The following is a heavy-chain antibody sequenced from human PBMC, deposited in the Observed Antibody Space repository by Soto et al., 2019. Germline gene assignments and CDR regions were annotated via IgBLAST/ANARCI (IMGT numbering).Heavy chain of an antibody. Sequence: PSETLSLTCTVSGGSISSYYWSWIRQPPGKGLEWIGYIYYSGSTYYNPSLKSRVTISVDTSKNQFSLKLSSVTAADTAVYYCTRVRGVISYYYYYRMDVWGQGTTVTVSS. D-gene: IGHD3-10*01. J-gene: IGHJ6*02. CDR1: GGSISSYY. CDR2: IYYSGST. CDR3: TRVRGVISYYYYYRMDV. V-gene: IGHV4-59*12.